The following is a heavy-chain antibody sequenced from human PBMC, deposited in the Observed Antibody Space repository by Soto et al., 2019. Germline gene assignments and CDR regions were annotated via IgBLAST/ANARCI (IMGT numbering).Heavy chain of an antibody. V-gene: IGHV4-39*01. Sequence: PSETLSLTCSVSCASINNFAYYWGWIRQPPGKGLEWIGTVYYNENTYYNPSLKSRVATSVDTAKNQFSLNLRSVTAADTAIYFCARRERYYGSPGWFDPWGQGTLVTVSS. CDR3: ARRERYYGSPGWFDP. D-gene: IGHD3-10*01. CDR2: VYYNENT. CDR1: CASINNFAYY. J-gene: IGHJ5*01.